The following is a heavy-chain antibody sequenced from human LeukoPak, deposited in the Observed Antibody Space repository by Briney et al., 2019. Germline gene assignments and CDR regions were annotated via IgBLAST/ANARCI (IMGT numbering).Heavy chain of an antibody. V-gene: IGHV4-34*01. CDR1: GGSFSGYY. Sequence: PSETLSLTCAVYGGSFSGYYWSWIRQPPGKGLEWIGEINHSGSTNYNPSLKSRVTISVDTSKNQFSLKLSSVTAADTAVYYCAREGSRSGRISIFGVFGRKAWFDPWGQGTLVTVSS. J-gene: IGHJ5*02. CDR3: AREGSRSGRISIFGVFGRKAWFDP. D-gene: IGHD3-3*02. CDR2: INHSGST.